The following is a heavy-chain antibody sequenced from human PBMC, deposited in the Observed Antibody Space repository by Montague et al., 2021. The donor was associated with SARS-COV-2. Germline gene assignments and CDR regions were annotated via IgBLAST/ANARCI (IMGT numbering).Heavy chain of an antibody. J-gene: IGHJ6*02. Sequence: SETLSLTCTVSGGSISIYYWSWIRQPPGKGLEWIGYMYYDGSPKYNPSLRGRVTISVDKSKSQCSLKLSSVTAADTAVYYCAGGSWHIVVVTAIRDGYDGMDVWGQGTTVTVSS. CDR1: GGSISIYY. CDR3: AGGSWHIVVVTAIRDGYDGMDV. V-gene: IGHV4-59*01. CDR2: MYYDGSP. D-gene: IGHD2-21*02.